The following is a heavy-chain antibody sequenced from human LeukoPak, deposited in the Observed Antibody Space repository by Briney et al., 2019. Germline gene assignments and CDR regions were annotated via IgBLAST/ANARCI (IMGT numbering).Heavy chain of an antibody. J-gene: IGHJ6*03. V-gene: IGHV3-23*01. Sequence: GGSLRLSCEASGSGFTFGNFAMSWVRQAPGKGLEWVSGIRGSGYYTYYADSVKGRFTISRDNSKNTLYIQMTSLRAEDTAVYYCAKDGSWGDYYFYFYMDVWGKGTTVTVSS. CDR1: GSGFTFGNFA. D-gene: IGHD3-16*01. CDR3: AKDGSWGDYYFYFYMDV. CDR2: IRGSGYYT.